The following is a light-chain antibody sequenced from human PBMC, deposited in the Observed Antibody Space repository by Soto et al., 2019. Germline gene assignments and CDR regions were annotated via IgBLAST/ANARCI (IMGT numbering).Light chain of an antibody. J-gene: IGLJ1*01. V-gene: IGLV2-18*02. CDR3: SSYTSSSTYV. Sequence: QSALTQPPSVSGSPGQSVTISCTGTSSDVGSYNHVSWYQQPPGTAPKLMIYEGNNRPSGVPDRFSGSKSGNTASLTISGLQAEDEADYYCSSYTSSSTYVFGTGTKLTVL. CDR2: EGN. CDR1: SSDVGSYNH.